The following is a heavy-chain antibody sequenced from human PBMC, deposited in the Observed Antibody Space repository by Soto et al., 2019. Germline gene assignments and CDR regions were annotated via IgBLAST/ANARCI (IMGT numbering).Heavy chain of an antibody. V-gene: IGHV1-2*02. D-gene: IGHD3-9*01. CDR3: ARPPGYISDWYYFDL. CDR1: GYTFINY. J-gene: IGHJ4*02. CDR2: ISPKSGGT. Sequence: ASVKVSCKASGYTFINYYWVRQAPRQGFEWMGRISPKSGGTNYAQKFQGRVSMTWDTSLKTAYMELSSLMSEDTAVYYCARPPGYISDWYYFDLWGQGTQVTVSS.